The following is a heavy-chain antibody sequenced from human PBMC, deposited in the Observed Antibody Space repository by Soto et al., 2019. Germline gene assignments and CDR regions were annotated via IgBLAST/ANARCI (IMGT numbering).Heavy chain of an antibody. J-gene: IGHJ4*02. D-gene: IGHD1-1*01. CDR2: IGPDGSST. CDR3: ARDYNWSYDY. CDR1: GFTFSSHW. Sequence: GGSLRLSCAASGFTFSSHWMPWVRQAPGKGLEWVSHIGPDGSSTRDADSVQGRFTISRDNARNTLYLQMNSLRNDDTAVYYCARDYNWSYDYWGQGILVTVSS. V-gene: IGHV3-74*01.